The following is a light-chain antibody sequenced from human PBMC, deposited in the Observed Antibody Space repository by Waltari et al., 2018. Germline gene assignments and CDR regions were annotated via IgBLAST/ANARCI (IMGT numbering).Light chain of an antibody. CDR1: SGHRSNV. J-gene: IGLJ3*02. CDR3: QTGGHGTWV. CDR2: VNSDGSH. V-gene: IGLV4-69*01. Sequence: QLVLTQSPSASASLGASVKLTCTLSSGHRSNVIAWLQQQPEKGPRYLMKVNSDGSHSKGDEMPDRFSGSSSGAERYLTIASLQSEDEADYFCQTGGHGTWVFGGGTKLTVL.